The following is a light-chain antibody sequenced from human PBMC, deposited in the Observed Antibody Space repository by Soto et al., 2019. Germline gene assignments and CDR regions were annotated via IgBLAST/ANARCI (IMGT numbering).Light chain of an antibody. V-gene: IGLV1-40*01. J-gene: IGLJ7*01. CDR2: DNS. CDR3: QSYDSSLSGSV. Sequence: QSVLTQSPSVSGAPGQRVTISCTGSSSNIGAGYDVHWYQQLPGTAPKLLIYDNSNRPSGVPDRFSGSKPGTSASLAITGLQAEDEAEYYCQSYDSSLSGSVFGGGTQLTVL. CDR1: SSNIGAGYD.